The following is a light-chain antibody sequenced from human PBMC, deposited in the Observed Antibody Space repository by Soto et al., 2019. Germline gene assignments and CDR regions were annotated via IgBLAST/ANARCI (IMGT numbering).Light chain of an antibody. CDR1: QSVSSSY. CDR2: GAS. Sequence: EIVLTQSPGTLSLSPGERATLSCRASQSVSSSYLAWYQQKPGQAPRLLIYGASSSATGIPDRFSGSWSGTDFTLTISRLEPEDFAVYYCQQYGSSPRTFGQGTKLEIK. CDR3: QQYGSSPRT. J-gene: IGKJ2*01. V-gene: IGKV3-20*01.